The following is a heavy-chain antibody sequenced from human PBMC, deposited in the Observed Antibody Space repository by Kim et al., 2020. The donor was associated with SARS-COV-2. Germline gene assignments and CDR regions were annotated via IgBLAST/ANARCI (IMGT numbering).Heavy chain of an antibody. D-gene: IGHD3-10*01. CDR1: GSTFSSYS. V-gene: IGHV3-48*02. CDR2: ISRSSSTK. Sequence: GGSLRLSCAASGSTFSSYSMNWVRQAPGKGLEWVSYISRSSSTKYYADSVKGRFTISRDNAKNSLYLQMNSLRDEDTAVYYCARSSYGSGSYYPYSFDYWDQGTLVTVSS. J-gene: IGHJ4*02. CDR3: ARSSYGSGSYYPYSFDY.